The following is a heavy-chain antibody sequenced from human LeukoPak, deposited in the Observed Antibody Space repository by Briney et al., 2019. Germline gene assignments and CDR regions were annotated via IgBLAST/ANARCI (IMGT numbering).Heavy chain of an antibody. D-gene: IGHD3-16*02. Sequence: SETLSLTCTVSGGSISTSNYYWGWIRQPPGKGLEWIGNIFYSGSTYYSPSLRSRVTISLDTSRNQFSLKLNSVTAADTAVYYCASRSYYDYVWGSYRYSEYWGQGTLVTVSS. CDR3: ASRSYYDYVWGSYRYSEY. J-gene: IGHJ4*02. CDR1: GGSISTSNYY. V-gene: IGHV4-39*07. CDR2: IFYSGST.